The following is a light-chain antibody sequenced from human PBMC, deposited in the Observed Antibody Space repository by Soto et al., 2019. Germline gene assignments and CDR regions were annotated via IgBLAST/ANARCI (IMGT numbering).Light chain of an antibody. CDR1: QTISSNY. CDR2: GAS. Sequence: EIVLTQSPGTLSLSPVARGTLSCSPSQTISSNYLAWYQQKPGQAPRLLIYGASGRATGIPDRFSGSGSGTDFTLTISRLEPEDFAVYYCQQYTSSLITFGQGTRLEIK. V-gene: IGKV3-20*01. J-gene: IGKJ5*01. CDR3: QQYTSSLIT.